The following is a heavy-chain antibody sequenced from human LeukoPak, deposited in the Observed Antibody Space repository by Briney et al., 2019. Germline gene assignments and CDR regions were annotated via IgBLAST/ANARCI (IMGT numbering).Heavy chain of an antibody. V-gene: IGHV3-23*01. CDR3: AKDQGELELLLRYYYYYGMDV. CDR2: ISGSGGST. D-gene: IGHD1-7*01. CDR1: GFTFSSYA. J-gene: IGHJ6*02. Sequence: GGSLRLSCAASGFTFSSYAMSWVRQAPGKGLEWVSAISGSGGSTYYADSVKGRFTISRDNSKNTLYLQMNSLRAEDTAVYYCAKDQGELELLLRYYYYYGMDVWGQGTTVTVSS.